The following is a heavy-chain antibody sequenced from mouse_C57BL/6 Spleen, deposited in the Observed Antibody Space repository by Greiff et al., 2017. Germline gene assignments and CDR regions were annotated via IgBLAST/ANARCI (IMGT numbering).Heavy chain of an antibody. Sequence: EVQLQQSGAELVRPGASVKLSCTASGFNIKDDYMHWVKQRPEQGLEWIGWIDPENGDTEYASKFQGTATITADTSSHTAYLQLSSLTSEDTAVYYCTTGYYGSSSWFAYWGQGTLVTVSA. J-gene: IGHJ3*01. V-gene: IGHV14-4*01. D-gene: IGHD1-1*01. CDR1: GFNIKDDY. CDR2: IDPENGDT. CDR3: TTGYYGSSSWFAY.